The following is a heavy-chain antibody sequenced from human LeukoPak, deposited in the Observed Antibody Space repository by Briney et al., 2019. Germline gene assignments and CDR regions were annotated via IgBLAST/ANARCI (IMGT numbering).Heavy chain of an antibody. V-gene: IGHV3-23*01. CDR1: GFTFSSYG. CDR3: AKDWEGRLLWFGEAIYFFYMDG. D-gene: IGHD3-10*01. J-gene: IGHJ6*03. CDR2: ISGSGGST. Sequence: PGGSLRLSCAASGFTFSSYGMSWVRQAPGKGLEWVSAISGSGGSTYYADSVKGRFTISRDNSKNTLYLQMKSLRAEDTAVYNCAKDWEGRLLWFGEAIYFFYMDGWGKGNTVT.